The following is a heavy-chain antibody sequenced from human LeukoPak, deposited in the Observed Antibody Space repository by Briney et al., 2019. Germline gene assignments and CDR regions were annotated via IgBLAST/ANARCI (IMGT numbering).Heavy chain of an antibody. CDR2: IYYSGST. V-gene: IGHV4-39*01. CDR3: ASLAVEMATMEGDY. J-gene: IGHJ4*02. D-gene: IGHD5-24*01. Sequence: NSSETLSLTCTVSGGSISSSSYYWGWLRQPPGKGLEWIGSIYYSGSTYYNPSLKSRVTISVDTSKNQFSLKLSSVTAADTAVYYCASLAVEMATMEGDYWGQGTLVTVSS. CDR1: GGSISSSSYY.